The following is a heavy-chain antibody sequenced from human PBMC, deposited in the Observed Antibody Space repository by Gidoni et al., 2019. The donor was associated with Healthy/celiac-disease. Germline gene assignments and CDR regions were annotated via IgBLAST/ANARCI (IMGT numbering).Heavy chain of an antibody. J-gene: IGHJ2*01. CDR2: ISSSSSYI. CDR3: ARGRGTGTTLEKEIAWYFDL. D-gene: IGHD1-7*01. Sequence: EVQLVESGGGLVKPGGSLRLSCAASGFTFRSYSMNWVRHAPGKGLEWVSSISSSSSYIYYADSVKGRFTSSRDNAKNSLYLQMNSLRAEDTAVYYCARGRGTGTTLEKEIAWYFDLWGRGTLVTVSS. CDR1: GFTFRSYS. V-gene: IGHV3-21*01.